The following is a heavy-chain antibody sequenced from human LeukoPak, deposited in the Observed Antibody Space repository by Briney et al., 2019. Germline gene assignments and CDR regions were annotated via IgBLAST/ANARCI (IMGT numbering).Heavy chain of an antibody. V-gene: IGHV3-64*01. D-gene: IGHD2-2*01. Sequence: GGSLRLSCAASGFTFSSYAMHWVRQAPGKGLEYVSAISGNGVSTDYANSVKGRFTISRDNSKNTLYLQMASLTAEDMAVYYCARRFASSHFFSDYWGQGALVTVSS. CDR3: ARRFASSHFFSDY. J-gene: IGHJ4*02. CDR2: ISGNGVST. CDR1: GFTFSSYA.